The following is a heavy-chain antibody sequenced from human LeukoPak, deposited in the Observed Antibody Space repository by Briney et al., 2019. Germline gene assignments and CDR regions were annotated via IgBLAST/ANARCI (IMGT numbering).Heavy chain of an antibody. D-gene: IGHD3-10*01. V-gene: IGHV1-69*05. CDR2: IIPIFGTA. J-gene: IGHJ4*02. CDR1: GGTFSSYA. CDR3: ARVIGSYGSYYFDY. Sequence: VASVKVSCRASGGTFSSYAISWVRQAPGQGLEWMGGIIPIFGTANYAQKFQGRVTITTDESTSIAYMELSSLRSEDTAVYYCARVIGSYGSYYFDYWGQGTLVTVSS.